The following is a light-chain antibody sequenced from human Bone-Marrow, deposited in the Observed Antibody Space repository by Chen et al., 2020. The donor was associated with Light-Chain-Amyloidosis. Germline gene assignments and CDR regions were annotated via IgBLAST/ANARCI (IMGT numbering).Light chain of an antibody. V-gene: IGLV3-21*02. J-gene: IGLJ3*02. Sequence: SYVLTQPSSVSVAPGQTATIACGGNNIGTTSVHWYQQTPGQAPLLVVYDDSDRPSGIHGRLSGSNAGNTATLTISGVEAGDEADYCCPVGDRGRDRPVFGGGTKLPVL. CDR1: NIGTTS. CDR3: PVGDRGRDRPV. CDR2: DDS.